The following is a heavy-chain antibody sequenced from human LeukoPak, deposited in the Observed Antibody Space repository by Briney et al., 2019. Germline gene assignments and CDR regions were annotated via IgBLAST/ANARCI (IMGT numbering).Heavy chain of an antibody. D-gene: IGHD3-9*01. CDR2: ISGRGGRA. CDR1: GFPFTTYA. J-gene: IGHJ4*02. V-gene: IGHV3-23*01. Sequence: GGSLRLSCAASGFPFTTYAMSWVRQAPGKGLEWVSAISGRGGRAYYADSVKGRFTISRDNSENTLYLQMNRLRADDTAICYCAKSTWFDYFDYWGQGTLVTVSS. CDR3: AKSTWFDYFDY.